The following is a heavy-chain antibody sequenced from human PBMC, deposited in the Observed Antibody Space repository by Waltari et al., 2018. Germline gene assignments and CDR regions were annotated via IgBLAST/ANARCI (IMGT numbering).Heavy chain of an antibody. J-gene: IGHJ4*02. CDR1: GYTFTGYY. Sequence: QVQLVQSGAEVKKPGASVKVSCKASGYTFTGYYMHWVRQAPGQGLEWMGWINPNSCGTNYAQKFQGRVTMTRDTSISTAYMELSRLRSDDTAVYYCAREPHPGSGSYSFDYWGQGTLVTVSS. D-gene: IGHD3-10*01. CDR2: INPNSCGT. CDR3: AREPHPGSGSYSFDY. V-gene: IGHV1-2*02.